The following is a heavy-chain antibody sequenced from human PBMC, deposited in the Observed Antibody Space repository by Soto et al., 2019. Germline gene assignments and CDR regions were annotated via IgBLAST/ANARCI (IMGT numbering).Heavy chain of an antibody. Sequence: GWSLRLSFAASGFTFSSFSMSWVRPAPGKGLEWVSAISGSGGNTYYADSVKGRFTISRDNSKNTLYLQMNSLRVEDTAVYYCAKAVWSGYYAYYYYGMDVWGQGTTVTVSS. CDR1: GFTFSSFS. CDR2: ISGSGGNT. V-gene: IGHV3-23*01. D-gene: IGHD3-3*01. J-gene: IGHJ6*02. CDR3: AKAVWSGYYAYYYYGMDV.